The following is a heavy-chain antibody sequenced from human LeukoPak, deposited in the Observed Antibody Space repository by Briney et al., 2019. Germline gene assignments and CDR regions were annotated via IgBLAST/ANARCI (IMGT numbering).Heavy chain of an antibody. V-gene: IGHV1-8*01. Sequence: ASVKVSCKASGYTFTSYDIKWVRQATGQGLEWMGWMNPNSCNTGYSQKFQGRVTMTRNTSISTAYMELSSLRSAARAAKYWAKDRPVRYYDILAGYSDYWGQGTLVTVSS. CDR3: AKDRPVRYYDILAGYSDY. CDR1: GYTFTSYD. J-gene: IGHJ4*02. D-gene: IGHD3-9*01. CDR2: MNPNSCNT.